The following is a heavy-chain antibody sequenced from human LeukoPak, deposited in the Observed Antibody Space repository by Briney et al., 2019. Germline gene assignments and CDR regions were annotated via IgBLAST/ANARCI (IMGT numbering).Heavy chain of an antibody. Sequence: GASVKVSCKTSGYTFTDFDINWGRQATGQGLEWMGWMNPRSGNTGFAQKFQGRVTLTGDTSMRTAYMELSSLRSDDTAMYYCARSSCGGDCFLSDAHPFNVWGQGTMVTVSS. CDR2: MNPRSGNT. CDR1: GYTFTDFD. D-gene: IGHD2-21*01. V-gene: IGHV1-8*01. J-gene: IGHJ3*01. CDR3: ARSSCGGDCFLSDAHPFNV.